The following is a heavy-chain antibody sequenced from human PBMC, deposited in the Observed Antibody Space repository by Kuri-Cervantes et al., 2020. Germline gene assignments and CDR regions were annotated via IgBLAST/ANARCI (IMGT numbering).Heavy chain of an antibody. Sequence: SVKVSCKASGGTFSSYAISWVRQAPGQGLEWMGGIIPIFGTANYAQKFQGRVTITADESTSTAYMELSSLRSEDTAVYYCARAGRTALVGASNWFDPWGQGTLVTVSS. V-gene: IGHV1-69*13. J-gene: IGHJ5*02. CDR3: ARAGRTALVGASNWFDP. CDR2: IIPIFGTA. D-gene: IGHD1-26*01. CDR1: GGTFSSYA.